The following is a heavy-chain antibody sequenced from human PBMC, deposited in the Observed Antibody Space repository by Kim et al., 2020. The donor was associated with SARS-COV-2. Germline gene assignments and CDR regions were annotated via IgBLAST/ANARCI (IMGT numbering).Heavy chain of an antibody. J-gene: IGHJ4*02. V-gene: IGHV4-59*08. D-gene: IGHD2-15*01. CDR1: GGSISSYY. Sequence: SETLSLTCTVSGGSISSYYWSWIRLPPGKGLEWIGYIYYSGSTNYNPSLKSRVTISVDTSKNQFSLKLSSVTAADTAVYYCARRALGYCSGGSCYSGFDYWGQGTLVTVSS. CDR2: IYYSGST. CDR3: ARRALGYCSGGSCYSGFDY.